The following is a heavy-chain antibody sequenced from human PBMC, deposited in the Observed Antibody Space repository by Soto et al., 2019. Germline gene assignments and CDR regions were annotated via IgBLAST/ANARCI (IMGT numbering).Heavy chain of an antibody. Sequence: PSETLSLTCTVSGGSVRRGETYWSWIRQSPGNGLEWIATIYHSGSTYYNPSLKSRLTISVDTSKNQFSLKLTSVTAADTAIYFCARLVYDTRLNYMYFDFWGQGALVTVSS. D-gene: IGHD3-10*01. J-gene: IGHJ4*02. CDR2: IYHSGST. V-gene: IGHV4-39*07. CDR3: ARLVYDTRLNYMYFDF. CDR1: GGSVRRGETY.